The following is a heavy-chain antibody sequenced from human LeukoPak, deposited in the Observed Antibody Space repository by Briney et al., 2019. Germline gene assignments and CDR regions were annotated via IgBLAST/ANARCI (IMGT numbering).Heavy chain of an antibody. D-gene: IGHD3-10*01. CDR1: GFTFSSYS. J-gene: IGHJ4*02. CDR2: ISSSSSYI. V-gene: IGHV3-21*04. CDR3: AKEVSGFGELYANFDY. Sequence: GGFLRLSCAASGFTFSSYSMNWVRQVPGKGLEWVSSISSSSSYIYYADSVKGRFTISRDNAKNSLYLQMNSLRAEDTAVYYCAKEVSGFGELYANFDYWGQGTLVTVSS.